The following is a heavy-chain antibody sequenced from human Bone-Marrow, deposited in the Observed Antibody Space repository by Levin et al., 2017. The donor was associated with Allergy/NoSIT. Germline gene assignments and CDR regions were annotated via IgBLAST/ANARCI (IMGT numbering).Heavy chain of an antibody. J-gene: IGHJ3*02. CDR1: GFTFSSYG. CDR2: IWYDGSNK. CDR3: ARGHCSSTSCYVGPGDAFDI. D-gene: IGHD2-2*01. Sequence: GESLKISCAASGFTFSSYGMHWVRQAPGKGLEWVAVIWYDGSNKYYADSVKGRFTISRDNSKNTLYLQMNSLRAEDTAVYYCARGHCSSTSCYVGPGDAFDIWGQGTMVTVSS. V-gene: IGHV3-33*01.